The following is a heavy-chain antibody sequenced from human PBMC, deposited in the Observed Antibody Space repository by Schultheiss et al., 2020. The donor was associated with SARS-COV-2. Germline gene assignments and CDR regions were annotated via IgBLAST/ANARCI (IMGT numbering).Heavy chain of an antibody. J-gene: IGHJ3*02. Sequence: GGSLRLSCAASGFTFDDYAMHWVRQAPGKGLEWVSGISWNSGSIGYADSVKGRFTISRDNAKNSLYLQMNSLRAEDTALYYCAKRARSGSPGYAFDIWGQGTMVTVSS. CDR2: ISWNSGSI. V-gene: IGHV3-9*01. CDR1: GFTFDDYA. D-gene: IGHD1-26*01. CDR3: AKRARSGSPGYAFDI.